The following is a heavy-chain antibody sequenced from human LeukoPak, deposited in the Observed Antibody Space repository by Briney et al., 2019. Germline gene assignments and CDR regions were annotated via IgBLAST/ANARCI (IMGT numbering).Heavy chain of an antibody. D-gene: IGHD2-2*01. J-gene: IGHJ3*02. CDR3: VGSSPLDAFDI. Sequence: PSGTLSLTCAVSGGSISSSNWWSWVRQPPGKGLEWIGSIYYSGSTYYNPSLKSRVTISVDTSKNQFSLKLSSVTAADTAVYYCVGSSPLDAFDIWGQGTMVTVSS. CDR2: IYYSGST. V-gene: IGHV4-4*02. CDR1: GGSISSSNW.